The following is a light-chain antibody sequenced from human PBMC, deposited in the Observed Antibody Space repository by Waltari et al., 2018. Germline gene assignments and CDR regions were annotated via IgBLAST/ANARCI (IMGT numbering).Light chain of an antibody. J-gene: IGLJ3*02. V-gene: IGLV1-40*01. Sequence: QSVLTQPPSVSGAPGQRVTISCTGSGSNIGAGYDVHWYQQLPRAAPKLLIYGSSSRPLGVPDLFFGSTSGTSASLAIIGLQAEDEADYYCQSYDTSLSVVFGGGTKLTVL. CDR2: GSS. CDR1: GSNIGAGYD. CDR3: QSYDTSLSVV.